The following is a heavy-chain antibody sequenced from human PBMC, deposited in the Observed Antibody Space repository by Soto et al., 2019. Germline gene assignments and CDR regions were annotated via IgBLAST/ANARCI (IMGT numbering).Heavy chain of an antibody. Sequence: QVQLRESGPGLVKPSGTLTLTCAVSRTSISNDIWWSWVRQSPEKGLEWIGEVYHSGSTNYNPSLESRVTMSVDKSKNHFSLEVTSLTAADTAVYYCARGAYCGDDCYLRAFDVWGQGTMVTVSS. V-gene: IGHV4-4*02. CDR2: VYHSGST. D-gene: IGHD2-21*01. CDR1: RTSISNDIW. CDR3: ARGAYCGDDCYLRAFDV. J-gene: IGHJ3*01.